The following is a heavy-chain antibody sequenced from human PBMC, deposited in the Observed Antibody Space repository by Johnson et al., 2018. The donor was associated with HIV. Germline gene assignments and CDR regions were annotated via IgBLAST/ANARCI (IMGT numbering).Heavy chain of an antibody. Sequence: VQLMESGGRMGQPGESLRLSGAASGFAFSSYWMSWVRRPPGMGLEWVASIRQDGNESKYVDSDKGRFAIARDNAKKFVLQQMNNLRGEDTAVYYCVSVVRMPYSAGWKAFDMWGHGTEVSVSS. CDR1: GFAFSSYW. CDR3: VSVVRMPYSAGWKAFDM. V-gene: IGHV3-7*01. D-gene: IGHD1-26*01. CDR2: IRQDGNES. J-gene: IGHJ3*02.